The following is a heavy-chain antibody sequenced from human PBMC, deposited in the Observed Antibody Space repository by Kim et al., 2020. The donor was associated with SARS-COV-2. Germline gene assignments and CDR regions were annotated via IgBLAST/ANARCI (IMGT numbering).Heavy chain of an antibody. CDR2: ST. CDR3: ARHGLDLLDY. J-gene: IGHJ4*02. V-gene: IGHV4-59*08. Sequence: STNYTPSLKWRFTQAVDTSKNQFSLKLRSVTAADTAVYYCARHGLDLLDYWGQGTLVTVSS. D-gene: IGHD1-7*01.